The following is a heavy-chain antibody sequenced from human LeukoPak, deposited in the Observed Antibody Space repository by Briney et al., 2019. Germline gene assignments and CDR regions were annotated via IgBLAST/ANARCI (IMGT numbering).Heavy chain of an antibody. CDR2: INNDGSTT. J-gene: IGHJ1*01. D-gene: IGHD3-10*01. CDR3: ARVSGPGMNEYFHL. CDR1: GFTFSEAW. V-gene: IGHV3-74*01. Sequence: GGSLRLSCAASGFTFSEAWMHWVRQAPGKGLVRVSRINNDGSTTRYADSVKGRLAISRDNAKNTLYLQMNSLRAEDTAVYYCARVSGPGMNEYFHLWGQGTLVTVSS.